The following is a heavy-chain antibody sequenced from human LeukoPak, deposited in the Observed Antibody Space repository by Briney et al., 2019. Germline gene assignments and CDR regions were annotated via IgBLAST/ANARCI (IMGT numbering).Heavy chain of an antibody. V-gene: IGHV3-48*03. D-gene: IGHD3-10*01. Sequence: GGSLRLSCAASGFTFSSYEMNWVRQAPGKGLEWVSYFSSSGSTIYYADSVKGRFTISRDNAKNSLYLQMNSLRAEDTAVYYCARISPTRSRFGELWDAFDYWGQGTLVTVSS. J-gene: IGHJ4*02. CDR1: GFTFSSYE. CDR3: ARISPTRSRFGELWDAFDY. CDR2: FSSSGSTI.